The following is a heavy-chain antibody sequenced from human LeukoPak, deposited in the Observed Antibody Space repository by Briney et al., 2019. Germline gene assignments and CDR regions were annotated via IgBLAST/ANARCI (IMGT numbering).Heavy chain of an antibody. J-gene: IGHJ4*02. CDR3: ARDRSSSWWSPFAY. V-gene: IGHV1-18*01. Sequence: ASVKVSCKASGYTFTSYGISWVRQAPGQGLEWMGWISAYNGNTNYAQKLQGRVTMTTDTSTSTAYMELRSLRSDDTAMYYCARDRSSSWWSPFAYWGQGTLVTVSS. D-gene: IGHD6-13*01. CDR1: GYTFTSYG. CDR2: ISAYNGNT.